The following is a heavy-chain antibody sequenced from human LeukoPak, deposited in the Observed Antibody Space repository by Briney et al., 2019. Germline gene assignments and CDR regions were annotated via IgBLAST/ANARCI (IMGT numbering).Heavy chain of an antibody. V-gene: IGHV1-2*02. Sequence: ASVTVSYRASGYTFTGYYMHWVRQAPGQGLEWMGWINPNSGGTNYAQKFQGRVTMTRDTSISTAYMELSRLRSDDTAVYYCAREPGVYGRDYWGQGTLVTVSS. D-gene: IGHD1-26*01. J-gene: IGHJ4*02. CDR3: AREPGVYGRDY. CDR2: INPNSGGT. CDR1: GYTFTGYY.